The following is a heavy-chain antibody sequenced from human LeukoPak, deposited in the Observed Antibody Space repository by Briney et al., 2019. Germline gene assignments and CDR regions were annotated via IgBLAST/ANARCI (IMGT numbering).Heavy chain of an antibody. Sequence: GASVKVSCKASGYTFTGYYMHWVRQAPGQGLEWMGWINPHTGGTNYAQKFQGRVTMTRDTSISTAYMELSGLTSDDTAVYYCARPYCSGGSCHDYFDYWGQGTLVTASS. CDR2: INPHTGGT. D-gene: IGHD2-15*01. V-gene: IGHV1-2*02. J-gene: IGHJ4*02. CDR3: ARPYCSGGSCHDYFDY. CDR1: GYTFTGYY.